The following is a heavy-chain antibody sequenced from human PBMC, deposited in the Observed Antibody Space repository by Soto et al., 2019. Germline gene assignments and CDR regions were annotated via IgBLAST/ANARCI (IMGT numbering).Heavy chain of an antibody. J-gene: IGHJ5*02. CDR2: IYYSGST. D-gene: IGHD2-21*02. Sequence: SSETLSLTCSVSGGSISSSSYFRGWIRQPPGKGLEWIGSIYYSGSTYYNPSLKSRVTVSVDTSKNQFSLKLSSVTAADTAVYYCARHPSDFWFDPWGQGTLVTVSS. CDR1: GGSISSSSYF. CDR3: ARHPSDFWFDP. V-gene: IGHV4-39*01.